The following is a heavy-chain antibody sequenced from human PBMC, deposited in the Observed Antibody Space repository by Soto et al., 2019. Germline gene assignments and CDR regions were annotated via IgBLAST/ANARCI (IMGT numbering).Heavy chain of an antibody. CDR3: ARVSCSGGCCFDY. V-gene: IGHV4-59*01. CDR2: IYYSGST. J-gene: IGHJ4*02. CDR1: GGSISSYY. D-gene: IGHD2-15*01. Sequence: SETLSLTCTVSGGSISSYYWSWIRQPPGKGLEWIGYIYYSGSTNYNPSLKSRVTISVDTSKNQFSLKLSSVTATDTAVYYCARVSCSGGCCFDYWGQGTLVTVSS.